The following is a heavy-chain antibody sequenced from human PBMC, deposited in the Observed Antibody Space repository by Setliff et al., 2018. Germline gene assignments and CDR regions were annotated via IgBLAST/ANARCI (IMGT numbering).Heavy chain of an antibody. CDR1: GGSFSGYY. CDR2: IYTSGST. J-gene: IGHJ4*02. V-gene: IGHV4-4*08. CDR3: ARGLNSDSWTFAY. Sequence: SETLSLTCAVYGGSFSGYYWSWIRQHPGKGLEWIGYIYTSGSTNYNPSLKSRVTISIDTSKNQFSLNLNSVTAADTAIYYCARGLNSDSWTFAYWGQGSLVTVSS. D-gene: IGHD2-15*01.